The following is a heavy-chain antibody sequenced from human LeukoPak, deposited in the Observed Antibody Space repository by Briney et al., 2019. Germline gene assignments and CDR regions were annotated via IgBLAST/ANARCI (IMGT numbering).Heavy chain of an antibody. CDR3: ARHPNRGRITMVRGVMPRRYYFDY. CDR1: GGSISSSSYY. V-gene: IGHV4-39*01. D-gene: IGHD3-10*01. J-gene: IGHJ4*02. Sequence: PSETLSLTCTVSGGSISSSSYYWGWIRQPPGKGLEWIGSIYYSGSTYYNPSLKSRVTISVDTSKNQFSLKLSSVTAADTAVYYCARHPNRGRITMVRGVMPRRYYFDYWGQGTLVTVSS. CDR2: IYYSGST.